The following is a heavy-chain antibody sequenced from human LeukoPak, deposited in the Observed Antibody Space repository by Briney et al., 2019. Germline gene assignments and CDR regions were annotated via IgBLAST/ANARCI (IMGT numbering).Heavy chain of an antibody. V-gene: IGHV3-23*01. Sequence: GGSLRLSCAASGFTFSSYAMSWVRQAPGKGLEWVSAISGSGGSTYYADSVKGRFTISRDNSKNTLYLQMNSLRAEDTAVYYCAKDKPRYYDSSGYSALGGQGALVTVSS. CDR1: GFTFSSYA. CDR2: ISGSGGST. J-gene: IGHJ4*02. CDR3: AKDKPRYYDSSGYSAL. D-gene: IGHD3-22*01.